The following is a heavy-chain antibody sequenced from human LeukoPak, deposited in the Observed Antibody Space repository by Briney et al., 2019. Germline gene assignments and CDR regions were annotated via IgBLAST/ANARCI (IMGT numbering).Heavy chain of an antibody. CDR2: IYPGDSDT. Sequence: GESLKISCKGSGYRFTSYWIGWVRQMPGKGLEWMGIIYPGDSDTRYSPSFQGQVTISADESISTAYLQWSSLKASDTATYYCAIVAWGCSSTSCYSPIYFDYWGQGTLVTVSS. J-gene: IGHJ4*02. CDR1: GYRFTSYW. CDR3: AIVAWGCSSTSCYSPIYFDY. D-gene: IGHD2-2*01. V-gene: IGHV5-51*01.